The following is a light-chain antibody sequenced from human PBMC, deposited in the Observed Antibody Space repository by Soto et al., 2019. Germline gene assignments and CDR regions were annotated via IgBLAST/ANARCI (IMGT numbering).Light chain of an antibody. Sequence: EIVLTQSPATLSLSPGERVTLSCRASQSVSGYLAWYQQKPGQAPRLLIYDASNRATGIPARFSGSGSGTDFTLTISSLEPEDFAGYYCQQRSDWPITLGQGTRLEIK. V-gene: IGKV3-11*01. CDR1: QSVSGY. CDR3: QQRSDWPIT. J-gene: IGKJ5*01. CDR2: DAS.